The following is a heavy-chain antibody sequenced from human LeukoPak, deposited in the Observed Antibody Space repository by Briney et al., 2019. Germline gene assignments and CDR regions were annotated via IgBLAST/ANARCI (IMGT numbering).Heavy chain of an antibody. D-gene: IGHD6-6*01. CDR2: IYYSGST. J-gene: IGHJ4*02. Sequence: SQTLSLTCAVSGGSISSGGYSWSWIRQPPGKGLEWIGYIYYSGSTYYNPSLKSRVTISVDTSKNQFSLKLSSVTAADTAVYYCARSFPRSSRRFDYWGQGTLVTVSS. CDR3: ARSFPRSSRRFDY. CDR1: GGSISSGGYS. V-gene: IGHV4-30-4*07.